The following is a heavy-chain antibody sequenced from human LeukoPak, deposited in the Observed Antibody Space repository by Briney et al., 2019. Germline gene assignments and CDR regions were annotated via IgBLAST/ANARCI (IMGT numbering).Heavy chain of an antibody. CDR2: IGTAGDT. CDR1: GFTFSSYD. J-gene: IGHJ4*02. CDR3: ARARGYSYGPAPVYYFDY. Sequence: PGGSLRLSCAASGFTFSSYDMHWVRQATGKGLEWVSAIGTAGDTYYPGSVKGRFTISRENAKNSLYLQMNSLRAGDTAVYYCARARGYSYGPAPVYYFDYWGQGTLVTVSS. V-gene: IGHV3-13*01. D-gene: IGHD5-18*01.